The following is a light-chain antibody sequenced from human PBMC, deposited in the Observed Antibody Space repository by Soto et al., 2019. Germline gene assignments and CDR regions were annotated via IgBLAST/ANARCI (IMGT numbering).Light chain of an antibody. CDR1: QSVSSH. CDR2: DAS. Sequence: EIGLTQSPATLSLSPGERATLSCRASQSVSSHLVWYQQKPGQAPRLLIYDASNRATGIPARFSGSESGTDFTLTISSLEPEDFAVYYCQQRSNWPPLTFGGGTKVEIK. J-gene: IGKJ4*01. V-gene: IGKV3-11*01. CDR3: QQRSNWPPLT.